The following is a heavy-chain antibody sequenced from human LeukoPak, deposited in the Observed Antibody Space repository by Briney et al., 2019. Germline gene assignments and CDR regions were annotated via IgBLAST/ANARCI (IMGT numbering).Heavy chain of an antibody. CDR3: ARHPSYSSSSHFDY. Sequence: PSETLSLTCTVSGGSISSYCWSWIRQPPGKGLEWIGYIYYSGSTNYNPSLKSRVTISVDTSKNQFSLKLSSVTAADTAVYYCARHPSYSSSSHFDYWGQGTLVTVSS. J-gene: IGHJ4*02. CDR2: IYYSGST. CDR1: GGSISSYC. V-gene: IGHV4-59*08. D-gene: IGHD6-6*01.